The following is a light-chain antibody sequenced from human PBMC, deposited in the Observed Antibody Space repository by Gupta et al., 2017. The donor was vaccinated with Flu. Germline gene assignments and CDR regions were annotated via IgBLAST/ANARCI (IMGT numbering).Light chain of an antibody. J-gene: IGKJ5*01. CDR2: YAP. CDR1: QRISSY. Sequence: EGPTLSCRASQRISSYLQWYQQKPGQSPRHLIDYAPNRATGIPARFSGSGSGTDFTLTTSSLEPEDFAVYYYQQRINGPPITFGQGTRLEIK. V-gene: IGKV3-11*01. CDR3: QQRINGPPIT.